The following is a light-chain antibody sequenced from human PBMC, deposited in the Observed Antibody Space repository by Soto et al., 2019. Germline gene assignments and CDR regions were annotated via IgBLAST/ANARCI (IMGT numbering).Light chain of an antibody. V-gene: IGLV2-14*01. CDR3: SSYTRSSISV. Sequence: QSVLTQPASVSGSPGQSITISCTGTSSDVGGYDYVSWYQQHPGKAPTLLIYDVINRPSGVSFRFSGSKSGNTASLTISGLQAEDEAEYYCSSYTRSSISVFGTRTKLTVL. CDR1: SSDVGGYDY. CDR2: DVI. J-gene: IGLJ1*01.